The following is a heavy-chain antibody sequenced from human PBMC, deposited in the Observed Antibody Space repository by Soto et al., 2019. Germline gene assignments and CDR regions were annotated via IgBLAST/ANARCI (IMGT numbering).Heavy chain of an antibody. CDR3: ARGDTIFGVVITNTPWFDP. Sequence: SVKVSCKASGGTFSSYAISWVRQAPGQGLEWMGGIIPIFGTANYAQKFQGRVTITADESTSTAYMELSSLRSEDTAVYYCARGDTIFGVVITNTPWFDPWGQGTLVTVSS. D-gene: IGHD3-3*01. J-gene: IGHJ5*02. V-gene: IGHV1-69*13. CDR1: GGTFSSYA. CDR2: IIPIFGTA.